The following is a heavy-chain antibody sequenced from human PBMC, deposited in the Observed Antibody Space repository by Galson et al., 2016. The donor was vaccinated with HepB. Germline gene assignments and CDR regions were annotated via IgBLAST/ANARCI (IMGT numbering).Heavy chain of an antibody. J-gene: IGHJ4*02. D-gene: IGHD2/OR15-2a*01. Sequence: SLRLSCAASGFTFSSFAMSWVRQAPGRGLEWVGRIQSEDDGGTTHYAAPVDGRFAISRDNSNNILFLQMNSLKTEDTAVYYCTTLPFSEYFVDYWGQGTLVTVSS. CDR2: IQSEDDGGTT. V-gene: IGHV3-15*01. CDR1: GFTFSSFA. CDR3: TTLPFSEYFVDY.